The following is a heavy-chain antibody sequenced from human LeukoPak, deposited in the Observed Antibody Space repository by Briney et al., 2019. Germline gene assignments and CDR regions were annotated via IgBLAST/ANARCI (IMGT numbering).Heavy chain of an antibody. Sequence: GGSLRLSCAASGFNFGSYSTTWVRQAPGKGLEWVSVISADSATTFYADSVKGRFTISRDNAKNTVFLQMSSLRAEDTALYYCARKSASGNYPLDYWGQGTLVTVSS. V-gene: IGHV3-23*01. CDR1: GFNFGSYS. CDR2: ISADSATT. J-gene: IGHJ4*02. D-gene: IGHD3-10*01. CDR3: ARKSASGNYPLDY.